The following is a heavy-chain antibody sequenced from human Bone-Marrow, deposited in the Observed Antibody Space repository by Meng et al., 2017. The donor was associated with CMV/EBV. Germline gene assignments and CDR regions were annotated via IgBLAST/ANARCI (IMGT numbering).Heavy chain of an antibody. CDR3: ARDLRRIVGATYSLDY. V-gene: IGHV1-2*02. J-gene: IGHJ4*02. CDR1: GYTFTSYD. D-gene: IGHD1-26*01. CDR2: MNPNSGGT. Sequence: ASVKVSCKASGYTFTSYDINWVRQATGQGLEWMGWMNPNSGGTNYAQKFQGRVTMTRDTSISTAYMELSRLRSDDTAVYYCARDLRRIVGATYSLDYWGQGTLVTVSS.